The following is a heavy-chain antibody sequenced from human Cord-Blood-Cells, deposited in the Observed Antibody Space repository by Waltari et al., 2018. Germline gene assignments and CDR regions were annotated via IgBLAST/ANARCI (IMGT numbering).Heavy chain of an antibody. CDR3: AKDRPYYYDSSGPHAFDI. J-gene: IGHJ3*02. CDR2: ISGSGGST. D-gene: IGHD3-22*01. Sequence: EVQLLESGGGLVQPGGSLKPSFAASGLTFRSYAMSWVARLPGKGLGWVSAISGSGGSTYYADSVKGRFTISRDNSKNTLYLQMNSLRAEDTAVYYCAKDRPYYYDSSGPHAFDIWGQGTMVTVSS. V-gene: IGHV3-23*01. CDR1: GLTFRSYA.